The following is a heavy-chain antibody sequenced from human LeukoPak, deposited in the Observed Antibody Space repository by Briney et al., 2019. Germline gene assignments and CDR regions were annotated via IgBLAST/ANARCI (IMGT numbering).Heavy chain of an antibody. D-gene: IGHD6-13*01. Sequence: SETLSLTCTVSGGSISSHYWSWIRQPPGKGLEWIGYIYYSGSTNYNPSLKSRATISVDTSKNQFSLKLSSVTAADTAVYYCARHVQYGSPFDYWGQGTLVTVSS. CDR3: ARHVQYGSPFDY. J-gene: IGHJ4*02. CDR1: GGSISSHY. V-gene: IGHV4-59*08. CDR2: IYYSGST.